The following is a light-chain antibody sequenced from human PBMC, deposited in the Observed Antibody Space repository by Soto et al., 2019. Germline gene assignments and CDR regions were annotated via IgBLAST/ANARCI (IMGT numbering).Light chain of an antibody. V-gene: IGKV3-15*01. CDR2: GAS. Sequence: IVLTQSPAALSVSPGERVSLSCRASQSVSDDLAWYQQKPGKAPRLVIHGASSRATDFPARFNGSGSVTEFTVTISGLQYDDFGVYFCQQYNNWPQTFGGGTKVEIK. J-gene: IGKJ4*01. CDR1: QSVSDD. CDR3: QQYNNWPQT.